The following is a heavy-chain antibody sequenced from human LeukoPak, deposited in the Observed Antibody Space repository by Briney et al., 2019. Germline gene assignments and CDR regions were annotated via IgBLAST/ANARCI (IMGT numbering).Heavy chain of an antibody. J-gene: IGHJ3*02. CDR1: GGSISSSSYY. D-gene: IGHD3-16*02. CDR2: IYYSGST. Sequence: SETLSLTCTVSGGSISSSSYYWGWIRQPPGNGLEWIGSIYYSGSTYYNPSLKSRVTISVDTSKNQFSLKLSSVTAADTAVYYCARLGLMITFGGVIAPRAFDIWGQGTMVTVSS. CDR3: ARLGLMITFGGVIAPRAFDI. V-gene: IGHV4-39*01.